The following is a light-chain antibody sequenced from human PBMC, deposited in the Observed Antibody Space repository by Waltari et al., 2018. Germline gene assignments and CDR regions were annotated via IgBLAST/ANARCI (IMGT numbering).Light chain of an antibody. Sequence: RASQSVSSNLAWYQQKPGQAPRLLIYGASTRATGIPARFSGSGSGTEFTLTISSMQSEDFAVYYCQQYNNWPPWTFGQGTKVEIK. CDR3: QQYNNWPPWT. V-gene: IGKV3-15*01. CDR2: GAS. CDR1: QSVSSN. J-gene: IGKJ1*01.